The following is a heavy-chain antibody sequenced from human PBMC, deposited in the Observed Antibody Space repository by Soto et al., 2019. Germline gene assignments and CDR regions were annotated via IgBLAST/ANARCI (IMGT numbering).Heavy chain of an antibody. J-gene: IGHJ4*02. CDR1: GFTFSGYS. D-gene: IGHD3-22*01. CDR2: ISSSSSTI. CDR3: ARGDSSGYSALDY. Sequence: GGSLRLSCAASGFTFSGYSMNWVRKAPGKGLEWVSYISSSSSTIYYADSVKGRFTISRDNAKNSLYLQMNSLRAEDTAVYYCARGDSSGYSALDYWGQGTLVTVSS. V-gene: IGHV3-48*04.